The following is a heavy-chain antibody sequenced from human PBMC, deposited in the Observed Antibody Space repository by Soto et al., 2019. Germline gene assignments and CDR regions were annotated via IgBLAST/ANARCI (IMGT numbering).Heavy chain of an antibody. D-gene: IGHD3-22*01. J-gene: IGHJ4*02. CDR2: IYYSGST. Sequence: KPSETLSLTCTVSGGSISSSSYYWGWIRQPPGKGLEWIGSIYYSGSTYYKPSLKSRVTISVDTSKNQFSLKLSSVTAADTVVYYCARHRAVYYYDSSGYIDYWGQGTLVTVSS. CDR1: GGSISSSSYY. CDR3: ARHRAVYYYDSSGYIDY. V-gene: IGHV4-39*01.